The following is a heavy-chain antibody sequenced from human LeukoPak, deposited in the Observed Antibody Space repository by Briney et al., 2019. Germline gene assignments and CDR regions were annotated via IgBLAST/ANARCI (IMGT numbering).Heavy chain of an antibody. V-gene: IGHV1-69*04. CDR3: ARIESSGRYSGVVLDV. CDR2: IIPILGIA. J-gene: IGHJ6*02. D-gene: IGHD6-19*01. CDR1: GGTFSSYA. Sequence: ASVKVSCKASGGTFSSYAISWVRQAPGQGLEWMGRIIPILGIANYAQKFQGRVTITADKSTSTAYMELSSLRSEDTAVYYCARIESSGRYSGVVLDVWGQGTTVTVSS.